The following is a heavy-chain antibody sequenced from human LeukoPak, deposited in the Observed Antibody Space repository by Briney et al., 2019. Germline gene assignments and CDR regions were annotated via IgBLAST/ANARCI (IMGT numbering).Heavy chain of an antibody. Sequence: PGGSLRLSCEASGFTFTTYSMTWVRQAPGKGLEWVSIISSGSSAIFSADALKGRFTISRDNAKNSLYLQMNSLRAEDTAVYYCARDGGQNSDAFDIWGQGTMVTVSS. CDR2: ISSGSSAI. CDR3: ARDGGQNSDAFDI. D-gene: IGHD6-25*01. V-gene: IGHV3-21*01. CDR1: GFTFTTYS. J-gene: IGHJ3*02.